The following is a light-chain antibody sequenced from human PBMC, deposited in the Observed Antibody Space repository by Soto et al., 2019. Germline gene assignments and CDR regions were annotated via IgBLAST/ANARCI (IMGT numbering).Light chain of an antibody. CDR1: SSDVGGYDY. Sequence: QSVLTQPPSASGSPGQTVTISCTGTSSDVGGYDYVSWYQQHPGEAPKLIIYEVTKRPSGVPDRFSGSKSGNTASLTVSGLQAEDEADYHCSSYTSSNTLVFGGGTKLTVL. V-gene: IGLV2-8*01. CDR3: SSYTSSNTLV. CDR2: EVT. J-gene: IGLJ3*02.